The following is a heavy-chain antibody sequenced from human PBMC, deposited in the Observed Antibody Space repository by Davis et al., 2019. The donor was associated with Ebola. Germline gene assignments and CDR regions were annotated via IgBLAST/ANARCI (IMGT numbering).Heavy chain of an antibody. CDR1: GGSISSYF. D-gene: IGHD3-22*01. CDR2: VHSTGNS. Sequence: MPSETLSLTCSVSGGSISSYFWSWIRQPPGKGLEWIGYVHSTGNSNFNASLKSRVTMSVDTSKNQFSLKLSSVTAAGTALYYCASAIVVSAPDAFDVWGQGTMVTVSS. CDR3: ASAIVVSAPDAFDV. J-gene: IGHJ3*01. V-gene: IGHV4-59*08.